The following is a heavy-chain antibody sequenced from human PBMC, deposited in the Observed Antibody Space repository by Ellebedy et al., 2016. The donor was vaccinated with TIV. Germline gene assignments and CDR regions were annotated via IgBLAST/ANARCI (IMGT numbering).Heavy chain of an antibody. Sequence: GESLKISXKGSGYSFSNYWIAWVRQVPGKGLQWMGIIYPSDSATRYSPSFQGQVTISADKSISTAYLQWSSLKASDTDMYYCARLVCGSTNCYTGSAYYFDYWGQGTLVTVSS. CDR1: GYSFSNYW. J-gene: IGHJ4*02. CDR2: IYPSDSAT. D-gene: IGHD2-2*02. CDR3: ARLVCGSTNCYTGSAYYFDY. V-gene: IGHV5-51*01.